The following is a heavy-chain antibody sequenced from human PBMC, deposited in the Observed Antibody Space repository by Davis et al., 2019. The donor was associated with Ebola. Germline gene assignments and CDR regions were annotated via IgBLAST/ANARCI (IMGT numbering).Heavy chain of an antibody. D-gene: IGHD1-14*01. CDR3: ARDRPDHNWFDP. Sequence: PGGSLRLSCAASGFTFSSYAMSWVRQAPGKGLEWVSSISSSSSYIYYADSVKGRFTISRDNAKNSLYLQMNSLRAEDTAVYYCARDRPDHNWFDPWGQGTLVTVSS. CDR2: ISSSSSYI. CDR1: GFTFSSYA. J-gene: IGHJ5*02. V-gene: IGHV3-21*01.